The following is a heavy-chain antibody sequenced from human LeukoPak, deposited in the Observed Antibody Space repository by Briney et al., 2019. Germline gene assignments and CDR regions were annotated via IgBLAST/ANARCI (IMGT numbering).Heavy chain of an antibody. J-gene: IGHJ4*02. V-gene: IGHV3-30*18. Sequence: GGSLRLSCAASGFTFSDFAMHWVRQAPGKGLKWVALISHDGTNIYYEDSVKGRFTISRGNSENTLYLQLNSLRPEDTAVYFCAKAYSGYADYWGQGTLVTVSS. D-gene: IGHD5-12*01. CDR3: AKAYSGYADY. CDR2: ISHDGTNI. CDR1: GFTFSDFA.